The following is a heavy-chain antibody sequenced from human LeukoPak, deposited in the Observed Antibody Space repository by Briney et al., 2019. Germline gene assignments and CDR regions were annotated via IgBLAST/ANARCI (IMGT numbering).Heavy chain of an antibody. CDR1: GGTFSSYA. Sequence: ASVNVSCKASGGTFSSYAISWVRQAPGQGLEWMGRIIPILGIANYAQKFRGRVTITADKSTSTAYMELSSLRSEDTAVYYCARDRVTGTPTGADYWGQGTLVTVSS. V-gene: IGHV1-69*04. CDR3: ARDRVTGTPTGADY. D-gene: IGHD1-7*01. CDR2: IIPILGIA. J-gene: IGHJ4*02.